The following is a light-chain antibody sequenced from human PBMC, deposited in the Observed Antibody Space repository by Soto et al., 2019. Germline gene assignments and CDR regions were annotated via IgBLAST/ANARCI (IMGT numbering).Light chain of an antibody. Sequence: QSVLTQPPSVSAAPGQKVTISCSGSSSNVGKDFVSWYQHFPGSAPKLLIYDNNKRPSGIPDRFSGSKSGTSATLGITGVQTGDEAYYYCATWDDGLSGLYGFGSGTKVTVL. CDR2: DNN. CDR1: SSNVGKDF. V-gene: IGLV1-51*01. J-gene: IGLJ1*01. CDR3: ATWDDGLSGLYG.